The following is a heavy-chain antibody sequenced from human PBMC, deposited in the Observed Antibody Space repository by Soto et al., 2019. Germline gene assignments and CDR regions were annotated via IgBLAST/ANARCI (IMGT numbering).Heavy chain of an antibody. Sequence: QVQLVQSGAEVKKPGSSVKVSCKASGGTFSSYAISWVRQAPGQGLEWMGGIIPIFGTANYAQKFQGRVTITADESTSTAYMELSSLRSEDTAVYYCARGYDSSGYCRIGYYYYGMDVWGQGTTVTVSS. CDR3: ARGYDSSGYCRIGYYYYGMDV. D-gene: IGHD3-22*01. V-gene: IGHV1-69*01. CDR2: IIPIFGTA. J-gene: IGHJ6*02. CDR1: GGTFSSYA.